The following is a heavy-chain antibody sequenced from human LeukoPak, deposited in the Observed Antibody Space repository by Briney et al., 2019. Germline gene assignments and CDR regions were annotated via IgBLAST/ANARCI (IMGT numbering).Heavy chain of an antibody. CDR3: ASLAGYGEYFDY. Sequence: PGGSLRLSXAASGFTFSSYEMNWVRQAPGKGLEWVSYISSSGSTIYYADSVKGRFTISRDNAKNSLYLQMNSLRAEDTAVYYCASLAGYGEYFDYWGRGTLVTVSS. CDR2: ISSSGSTI. CDR1: GFTFSSYE. D-gene: IGHD4/OR15-4a*01. J-gene: IGHJ4*02. V-gene: IGHV3-48*03.